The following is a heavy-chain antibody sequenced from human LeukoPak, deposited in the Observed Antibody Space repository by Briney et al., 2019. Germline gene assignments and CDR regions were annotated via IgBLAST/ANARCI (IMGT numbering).Heavy chain of an antibody. D-gene: IGHD1-26*01. CDR1: GFIVNYNY. V-gene: IGHV3-66*01. J-gene: IGHJ5*02. CDR3: ARVKVGTTYWFDP. CDR2: VYSGGST. Sequence: PGGSLRPSCAASGFIVNYNYMSWVRQPPGKGLEWVSVVYSGGSTYYADSVKGRFTISRDNSKNMVYLQMNSLRVEDTAVYYCARVKVGTTYWFDPWGQGTLVTVSS.